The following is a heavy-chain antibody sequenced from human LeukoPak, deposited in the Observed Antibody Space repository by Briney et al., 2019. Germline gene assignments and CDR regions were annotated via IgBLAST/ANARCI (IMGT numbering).Heavy chain of an antibody. V-gene: IGHV3-21*01. D-gene: IGHD2-15*01. J-gene: IGHJ4*02. CDR1: GFTFSSHS. CDR2: ITTSNYI. CDR3: VREQARGGSFDY. Sequence: PGGSLRLSCVVSGFTFSSHSVNWVRQAPGKGLEWVLSITTSNYIFYADSVKSRFTISRDNAKNSLYLQMNGLRAEDTAVYYCVREQARGGSFDYWGQGTLVTVSS.